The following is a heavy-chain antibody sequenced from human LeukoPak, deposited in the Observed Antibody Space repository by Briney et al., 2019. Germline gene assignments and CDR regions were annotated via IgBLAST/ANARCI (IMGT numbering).Heavy chain of an antibody. J-gene: IGHJ4*02. CDR2: ISSSGGTI. CDR1: GFTFSSYG. D-gene: IGHD5-24*01. CDR3: ARVEMATIGYFDY. Sequence: PGGSLRLSCAASGFTFSSYGMHWIRQAPGKGLEWVSYISSSGGTIYYADSVKGRFTISRDNAKNSLYLQMNSLRAEDTAVYYCARVEMATIGYFDYWGQGTLVTVSS. V-gene: IGHV3-48*04.